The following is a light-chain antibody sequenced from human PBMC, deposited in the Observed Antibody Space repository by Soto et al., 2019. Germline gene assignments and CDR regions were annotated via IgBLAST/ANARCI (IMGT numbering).Light chain of an antibody. V-gene: IGLV2-14*01. J-gene: IGLJ2*01. CDR2: EVN. CDR3: SSYTKTNTLVV. Sequence: QSVLTQPASVSGSPGQSITISCTGTSSDVGNYNFVSWYLHRPGKAPKLLIYEVNNRPSGVSNRFSGSKSGNTASLTISGLQTEDEAEYYCSSYTKTNTLVVFGGGTKLTVL. CDR1: SSDVGNYNF.